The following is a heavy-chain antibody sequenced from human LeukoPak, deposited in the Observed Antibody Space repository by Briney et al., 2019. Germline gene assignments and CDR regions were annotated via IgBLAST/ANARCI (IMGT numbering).Heavy chain of an antibody. CDR2: ISGSGGST. CDR3: AKDPGSSGWYGYFDY. Sequence: GGSLRLSCATSGFTFSSYAMSSVRQAPGKGLEWVSAISGSGGSTYYADSVKGRFTISRGNSKNTLYLQMNSLRAEDTAVYYCAKDPGSSGWYGYFDYWGQGTLVTVSS. D-gene: IGHD6-19*01. V-gene: IGHV3-23*01. CDR1: GFTFSSYA. J-gene: IGHJ4*02.